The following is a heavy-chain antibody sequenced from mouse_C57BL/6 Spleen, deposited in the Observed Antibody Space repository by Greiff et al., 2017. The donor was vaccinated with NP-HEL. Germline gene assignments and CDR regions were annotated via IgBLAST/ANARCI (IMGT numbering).Heavy chain of an antibody. Sequence: EVQLQQSGPELVKPGASVKISCKASGYTFTDYYMNWVKQSHGKSLEWIGDINPNNGGTSYNQKFKGKATLTVDKSSSTAYMELRSLTSEDSAVYYCARTAYYGSRRWYFDVWGTGTTVTVSS. J-gene: IGHJ1*03. V-gene: IGHV1-26*01. CDR2: INPNNGGT. CDR3: ARTAYYGSRRWYFDV. D-gene: IGHD1-1*01. CDR1: GYTFTDYY.